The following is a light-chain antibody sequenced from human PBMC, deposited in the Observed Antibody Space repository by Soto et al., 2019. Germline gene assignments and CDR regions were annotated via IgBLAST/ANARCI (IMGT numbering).Light chain of an antibody. CDR1: SSDVGGYNY. CDR3: SSYTSSSTLGV. CDR2: DVS. Sequence: QAVLTQPASVCGSPGQSFTISCTGTSSDVGGYNYVSWYQQHPGKAPKLMIYDVSNRPSGVSNRFSGSKSGNTASLTISGLQAEDEADYYCSSYTSSSTLGVFGTGTKLTVL. J-gene: IGLJ1*01. V-gene: IGLV2-14*01.